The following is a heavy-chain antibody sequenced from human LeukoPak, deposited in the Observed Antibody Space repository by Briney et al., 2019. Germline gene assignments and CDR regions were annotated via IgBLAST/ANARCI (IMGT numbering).Heavy chain of an antibody. D-gene: IGHD3-3*01. V-gene: IGHV3-74*01. CDR1: GFTFSTYW. CDR3: ARDLRSDFWSGPAWVSVYYYGMDV. CDR2: INSDGSST. J-gene: IGHJ6*02. Sequence: GGSLRLSCAASGFTFSTYWMHWVRQAPGKGLVWVSRINSDGSSTSYADSVKGRFTISRDNSKNTLYLQMNSLRAEDTAVYYCARDLRSDFWSGPAWVSVYYYGMDVWGQGTTVTVSS.